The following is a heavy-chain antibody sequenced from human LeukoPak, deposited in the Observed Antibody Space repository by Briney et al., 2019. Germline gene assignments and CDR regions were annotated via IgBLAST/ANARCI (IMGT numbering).Heavy chain of an antibody. J-gene: IGHJ4*02. CDR3: ARGSAAAAPFDY. CDR2: INHSGST. CDR1: GGSFSGYY. V-gene: IGHV4-34*01. D-gene: IGHD6-13*01. Sequence: SETLSLTCAVDGGSFSGYYWSWIRQTPGKRLEWIGEINHSGSTNYNPSLKSRVTISVDTSKNQFSLKLSSVTAADTAVYYCARGSAAAAPFDYWGQGTLVTVSS.